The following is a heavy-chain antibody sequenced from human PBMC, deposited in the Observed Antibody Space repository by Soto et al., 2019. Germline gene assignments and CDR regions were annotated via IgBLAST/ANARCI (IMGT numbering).Heavy chain of an antibody. V-gene: IGHV3-23*01. CDR3: AKGESSVSARDFDP. D-gene: IGHD3-22*01. J-gene: IGHJ5*02. CDR2: ITSSGAA. Sequence: PGGSVRLSCEASGFTFNNYAIAWFRQAPGKGLEWVSGITSSGAAYYADSVKGRFTISRDNSKNTLYLQMNSLRAEDTAVYYCAKGESSVSARDFDPWGQGTLVTVSS. CDR1: GFTFNNYA.